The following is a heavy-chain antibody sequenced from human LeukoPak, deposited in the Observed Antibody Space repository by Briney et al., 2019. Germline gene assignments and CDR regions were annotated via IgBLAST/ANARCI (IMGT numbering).Heavy chain of an antibody. V-gene: IGHV3-74*01. Sequence: GGSLRLSCAASGFTFSSYWMHWVRHAPGKGLVWVSRINSDGSSTSYADSVKGRFTISRDDAKNTLYLQMNSLRAEDTAVYYCAFGSGSYFGYWGQGTLVTVSS. J-gene: IGHJ4*02. D-gene: IGHD3-10*01. CDR1: GFTFSSYW. CDR2: INSDGSST. CDR3: AFGSGSYFGY.